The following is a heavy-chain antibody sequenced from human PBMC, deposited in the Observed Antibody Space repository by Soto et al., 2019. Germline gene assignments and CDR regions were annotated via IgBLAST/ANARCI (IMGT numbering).Heavy chain of an antibody. J-gene: IGHJ3*02. CDR2: MNPNSGNT. CDR3: ARDKAGYSSSWYLGAFDI. D-gene: IGHD6-13*01. Sequence: ASVKVSCKASGYTFTSYDINWVRQATGQGLEWMGWMNPNSGNTGYAQKFQGRVTMTRNTSISTAYMELSSLRSEDTAVYYCARDKAGYSSSWYLGAFDIWGQGTMVTVSS. V-gene: IGHV1-8*01. CDR1: GYTFTSYD.